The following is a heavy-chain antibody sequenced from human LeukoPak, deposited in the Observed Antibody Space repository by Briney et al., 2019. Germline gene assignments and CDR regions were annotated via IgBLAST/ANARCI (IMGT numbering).Heavy chain of an antibody. V-gene: IGHV1-18*01. J-gene: IGHJ4*02. Sequence: ASVEVSCKASGYTFTSYGISWVRQAPGQGLEWMGWISAYNGNTNYAQKLQGRVTMTTDTSTSTAYMELRSLRSDDTAVYYCARIGIFGVVIIGNLVDYWGQGTLVTVSS. CDR3: ARIGIFGVVIIGNLVDY. CDR2: ISAYNGNT. CDR1: GYTFTSYG. D-gene: IGHD3-3*01.